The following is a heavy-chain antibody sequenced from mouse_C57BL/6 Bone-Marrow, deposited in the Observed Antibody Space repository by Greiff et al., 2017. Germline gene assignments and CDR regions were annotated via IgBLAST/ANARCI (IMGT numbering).Heavy chain of an antibody. V-gene: IGHV1-5*01. J-gene: IGHJ3*01. CDR2: IYPGNSDT. Sequence: EVQLQQSGTVLARPGASVKMSCKTSGYTFTSYWMHWVKQRPGQGLEWIGAIYPGNSDTSYNQKFKGKAKLTAVTSASTAYMELSSLTNEDSAVYYCTLDYDWFAYWGQGTLVTVSA. CDR3: TLDYDWFAY. D-gene: IGHD2-4*01. CDR1: GYTFTSYW.